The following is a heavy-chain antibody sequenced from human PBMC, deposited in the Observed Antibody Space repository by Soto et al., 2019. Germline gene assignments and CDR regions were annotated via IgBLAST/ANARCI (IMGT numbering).Heavy chain of an antibody. CDR3: VGASMCTGKGLEY. CDR2: ISYDGSNK. D-gene: IGHD3-10*02. J-gene: IGHJ4*02. CDR1: GFTFKSYT. Sequence: PGGSLRLSCATSGFTFKSYTLHWVRQTPGRGLQWVAVISYDGSNKYYADSVRGRFTISRDNSNSTLYLQMNSLRADDSAVYYCVGASMCTGKGLEYWGQGALVTVSS. V-gene: IGHV3-30-3*01.